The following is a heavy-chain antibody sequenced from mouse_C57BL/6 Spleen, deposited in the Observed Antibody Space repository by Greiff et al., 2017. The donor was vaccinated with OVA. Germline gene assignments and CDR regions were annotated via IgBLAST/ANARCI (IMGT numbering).Heavy chain of an antibody. CDR3: AREDDGFDFDY. CDR2: INPGSGGT. J-gene: IGHJ2*01. Sequence: QVQLKQSGAELVRPGTSVKVSCKASGYAFTNYLIEWVKQRPGQGLEWIGVINPGSGGTNYNEKFKGKATLTADKSSSTAYMQLSSLTSEDSAVYFCAREDDGFDFDYWGQGTTLTVSS. D-gene: IGHD2-3*01. CDR1: GYAFTNYL. V-gene: IGHV1-54*01.